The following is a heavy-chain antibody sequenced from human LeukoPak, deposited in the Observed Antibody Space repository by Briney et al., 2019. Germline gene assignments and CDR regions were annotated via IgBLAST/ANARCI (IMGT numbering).Heavy chain of an antibody. Sequence: GGSLRLSCAASGFTFSSYEMNWVRQAPGKGLEWVSYISSSGSTIYYADSVKGRFTISRDNAKNSLYLQMNSLRAEDTAVYYCARGGYDFWGGIQPFDYWGQGTLVTVSS. D-gene: IGHD3-3*01. CDR1: GFTFSSYE. J-gene: IGHJ4*02. CDR2: ISSSGSTI. V-gene: IGHV3-48*03. CDR3: ARGGYDFWGGIQPFDY.